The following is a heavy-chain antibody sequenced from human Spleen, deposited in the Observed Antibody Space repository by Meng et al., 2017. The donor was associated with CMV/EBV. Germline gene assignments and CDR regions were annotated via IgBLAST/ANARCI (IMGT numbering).Heavy chain of an antibody. D-gene: IGHD3-3*01. CDR2: IYYSGST. J-gene: IGHJ4*02. Sequence: SQTLSLTCAVYGGSFSGYYWSWIRQPPGKGLEWIGYIYYSGSTNYNPSLKSRVTISVDTSKNQFSLKLSSVTAADTAVYYCARTLYDFWSGYYSYFDYWGQGTLVTVSS. V-gene: IGHV4-59*01. CDR3: ARTLYDFWSGYYSYFDY. CDR1: GGSFSGYY.